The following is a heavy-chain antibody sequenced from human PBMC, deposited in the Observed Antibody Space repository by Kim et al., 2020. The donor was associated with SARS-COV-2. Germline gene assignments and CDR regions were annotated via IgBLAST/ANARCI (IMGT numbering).Heavy chain of an antibody. Sequence: ASVKFSCKASGYTFTSYAMHWVRQAPGQRLEWMGWINAGNGNTKYSQKFQGRVTITRDTSASTAYMELSSLRSEDTAVYYCARDPAVAGFGADYWGQGTLVTVSS. CDR1: GYTFTSYA. D-gene: IGHD6-19*01. V-gene: IGHV1-3*01. CDR2: INAGNGNT. J-gene: IGHJ4*02. CDR3: ARDPAVAGFGADY.